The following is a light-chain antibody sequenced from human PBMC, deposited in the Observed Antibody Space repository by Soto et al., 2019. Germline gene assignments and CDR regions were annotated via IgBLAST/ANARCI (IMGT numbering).Light chain of an antibody. Sequence: EIVLTQSPDTLSLSPGERATLSCRASESVSTTYLAWYHQKPGQAPRLLIYGASKRARGIPDRFSGSGSGTDFTLTISGLEPEDFAIYYCQLYVTSPPSITFGQGTRLDIK. J-gene: IGKJ5*01. CDR2: GAS. V-gene: IGKV3-20*01. CDR1: ESVSTTY. CDR3: QLYVTSPPSIT.